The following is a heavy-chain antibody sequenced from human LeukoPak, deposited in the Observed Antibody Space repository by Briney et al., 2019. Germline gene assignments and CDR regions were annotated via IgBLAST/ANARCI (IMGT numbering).Heavy chain of an antibody. CDR2: IRYDGSNK. V-gene: IGHV3-30*02. J-gene: IGHJ6*03. Sequence: PGGSLRLSCAASGFTFRNYGMHWVRQAPGKGLEWVAFIRYDGSNKYYADSVKGRFTISRDNSKNTLYLQMNSLRAEDTAVYYCAKGPGYSSGWPNGGYYYYYYMDVWGKGTTVTISS. CDR3: AKGPGYSSGWPNGGYYYYYYMDV. D-gene: IGHD6-19*01. CDR1: GFTFRNYG.